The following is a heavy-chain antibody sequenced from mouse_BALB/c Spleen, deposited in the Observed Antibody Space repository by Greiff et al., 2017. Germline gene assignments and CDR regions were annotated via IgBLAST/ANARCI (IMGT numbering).Heavy chain of an antibody. CDR1: GFAFSSYD. D-gene: IGHD2-4*01. V-gene: IGHV5-12-1*01. CDR2: ISSGGGST. J-gene: IGHJ4*01. CDR3: ARPIYYDYSYYYAMDY. Sequence: EVQRVESGGGLVKPGGSLKLSCAASGFAFSSYDMSWVRQTPEKRLEWVAYISSGGGSTYYPDTVKGRFTISRDNAKNTLYLQMSSLKSEDTAMYYCARPIYYDYSYYYAMDYWGQGTSVTVSS.